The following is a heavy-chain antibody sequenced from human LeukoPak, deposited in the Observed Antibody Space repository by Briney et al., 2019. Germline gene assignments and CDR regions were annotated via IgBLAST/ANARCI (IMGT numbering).Heavy chain of an antibody. V-gene: IGHV3-48*03. Sequence: GGSLRLSCAASGFTFSSYEMNWVRQAPGKGLEWVSYISSSGSTIYYADSVKGRFTISRDNAKNSLYLQMNSLRAEDTAVYYCARNPDYVFWSGYYTGPDYWGQGTLVTVSS. CDR1: GFTFSSYE. D-gene: IGHD3-3*01. CDR3: ARNPDYVFWSGYYTGPDY. J-gene: IGHJ4*02. CDR2: ISSSGSTI.